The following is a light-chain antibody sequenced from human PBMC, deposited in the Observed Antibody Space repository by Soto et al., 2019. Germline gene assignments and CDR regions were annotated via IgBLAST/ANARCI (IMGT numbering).Light chain of an antibody. CDR1: QSISSY. CDR3: QQSYSTRIT. Sequence: IQMTQTPYSLSASVGDRVTITCRASQSISSYLNWYQQKPGKAPKLLIYAASSLQSGVPSRFSGSGSGTDFTLTISSLQPEDFATYYCQQSYSTRITFGHGTRLEIK. J-gene: IGKJ5*01. CDR2: AAS. V-gene: IGKV1-39*01.